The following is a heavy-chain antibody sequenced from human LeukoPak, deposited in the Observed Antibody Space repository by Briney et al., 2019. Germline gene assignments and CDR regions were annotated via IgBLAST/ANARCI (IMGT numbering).Heavy chain of an antibody. CDR2: IYYSGST. Sequence: SETLSLTCTVSGGSISSYYWSWIRQPPGKGLKWIGYIYYSGSTNYNPSLKSRVTISVDTSKNQFSLKLSSVTAADTAVYYCARERVAGLDYWGQGTLVTVSS. CDR1: GGSISSYY. V-gene: IGHV4-59*12. D-gene: IGHD6-19*01. J-gene: IGHJ4*02. CDR3: ARERVAGLDY.